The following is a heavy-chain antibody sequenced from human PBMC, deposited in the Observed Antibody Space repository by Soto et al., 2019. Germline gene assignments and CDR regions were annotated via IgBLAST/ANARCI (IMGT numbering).Heavy chain of an antibody. CDR1: GFIFTSYT. V-gene: IGHV3-21*02. CDR2: ISSSSTNI. J-gene: IGHJ4*02. Sequence: EVQLVESGGGLVKPGGSLRLSCAASGFIFTSYTMNWVRRAPGKGLEWVSSISSSSTNIHYADSVKGRFTISRDNAKKSLYLQMNSLRAEDTAVYYCARGPLYYFDYWDQGTLVTVSS. CDR3: ARGPLYYFDY.